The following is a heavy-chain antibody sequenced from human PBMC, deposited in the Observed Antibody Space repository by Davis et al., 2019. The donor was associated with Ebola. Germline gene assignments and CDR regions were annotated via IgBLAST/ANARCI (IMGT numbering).Heavy chain of an antibody. J-gene: IGHJ6*02. D-gene: IGHD2-15*01. Sequence: ASVKVSCKASGYTFTSYGISWVRQAPGQGLEWMGWISAYNGNTNYAQKLQGRVTMTTDTSTSTAYMELRSLRSEDTAVYYCAGRGVVVAATKLLYYYYYGMDVWGQGTTVTVSS. CDR3: AGRGVVVAATKLLYYYYYGMDV. V-gene: IGHV1-18*01. CDR2: ISAYNGNT. CDR1: GYTFTSYG.